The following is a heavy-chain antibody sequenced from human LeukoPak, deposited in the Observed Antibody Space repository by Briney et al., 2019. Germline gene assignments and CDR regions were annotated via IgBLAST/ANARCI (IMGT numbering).Heavy chain of an antibody. Sequence: GGSLRLSCAASGFTFTNYWMHWVRQAPGKGLVWVSRVNSDGSSTSYADSVKGRFTIFRDNAKNTLYLQMSSLRVEDTAVYYCAAGPADNSYDNYWGRGTLVTVSS. J-gene: IGHJ4*02. CDR3: AAGPADNSYDNY. D-gene: IGHD5-18*01. CDR1: GFTFTNYW. V-gene: IGHV3-74*01. CDR2: VNSDGSST.